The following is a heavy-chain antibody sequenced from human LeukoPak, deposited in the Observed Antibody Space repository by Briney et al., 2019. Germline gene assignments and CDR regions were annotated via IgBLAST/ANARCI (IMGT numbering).Heavy chain of an antibody. J-gene: IGHJ4*02. CDR1: GVTFSSYG. CDR3: AREGSYYNGLDY. CDR2: IWYDGSNK. V-gene: IGHV3-33*01. Sequence: GGSLGLSCAASGVTFSSYGMHWVRQAPGKGLEWVAVIWYDGSNKYYADSVKGRFTISRDNSKNTLYLQMNSLRAEDTAVYYCAREGSYYNGLDYWGQGTLVTVSS. D-gene: IGHD3-10*01.